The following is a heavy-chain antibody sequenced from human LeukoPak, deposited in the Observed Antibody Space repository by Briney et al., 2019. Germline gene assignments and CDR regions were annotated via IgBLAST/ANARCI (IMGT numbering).Heavy chain of an antibody. D-gene: IGHD3-22*01. CDR1: GGTFSSYA. V-gene: IGHV1-69*01. J-gene: IGHJ4*02. Sequence: SVKVSCKASGGTFSSYAISWVRQAPGQGLEWMGGIIPIFGTANYAQKFQGRVTITADESTSTAYMELSSLRSEDTAVYYCAREYYYDSSGYFDYWGQGALVTVSS. CDR2: IIPIFGTA. CDR3: AREYYYDSSGYFDY.